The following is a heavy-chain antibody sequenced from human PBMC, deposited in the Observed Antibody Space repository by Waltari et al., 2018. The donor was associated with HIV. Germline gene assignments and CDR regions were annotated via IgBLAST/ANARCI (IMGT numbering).Heavy chain of an antibody. CDR3: ALFHYGRLGSYTSYHCDR. J-gene: IGHJ5*02. D-gene: IGHD3-16*01. CDR2: IFFNVTS. Sequence: VQLFESGPGLVQSSDSLSLTCPVSGDSFGTGDFSWSWLRQTPEWGLQGLGHIFFNVTSTLNPSLSVRLGLSLDRSKNQFFLTLNSATAADAAVYFCALFHYGRLGSYTSYHCDRWGEGLRVSVFS. CDR1: GDSFGTGDFS. V-gene: IGHV4-30-4*01.